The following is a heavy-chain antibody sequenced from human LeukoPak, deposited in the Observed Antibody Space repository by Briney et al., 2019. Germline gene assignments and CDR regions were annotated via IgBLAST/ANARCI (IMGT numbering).Heavy chain of an antibody. CDR2: ISSSGGST. J-gene: IGHJ4*02. V-gene: IGHV3-23*01. Sequence: GGSLRLSCAASGFTFSSYAMSWVRQAPGKGLEWVSAISSSGGSTYYADSVKGRFTISRDNSKNTLYLQMNSLRAEDTAVYYCAKAYDSSGYYLLRPFHYWGQGTLVTVPS. D-gene: IGHD3-22*01. CDR1: GFTFSSYA. CDR3: AKAYDSSGYYLLRPFHY.